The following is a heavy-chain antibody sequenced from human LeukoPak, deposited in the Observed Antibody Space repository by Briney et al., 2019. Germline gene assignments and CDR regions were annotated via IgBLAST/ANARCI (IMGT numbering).Heavy chain of an antibody. D-gene: IGHD3-10*01. CDR3: AKSQYSFASGSSRPLFDY. CDR2: LNPNSGGT. CDR1: GYTFNGYY. Sequence: VASVKVSCKASGYTFNGYYIHWVRQAPVQGLEWMGCLNPNSGGTNYAQKFQDRVTLTRDTSTNTGYMEMRSLTSDDTAAYYCAKSQYSFASGSSRPLFDYWGQGTLVTVSS. J-gene: IGHJ4*02. V-gene: IGHV1-2*02.